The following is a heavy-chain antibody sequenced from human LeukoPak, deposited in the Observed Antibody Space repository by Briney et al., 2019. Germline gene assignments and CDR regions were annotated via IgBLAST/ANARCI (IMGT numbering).Heavy chain of an antibody. CDR3: ARLSTLYYYDSSGYYPSDY. Sequence: GASVKVSCKASGYTFTSYGISWVRQAPGQGLEWMGWISTYTGNTDYAQKLQGRVTMTTDTSTSTAYMELRSLRSDDTAVYYCARLSTLYYYDSSGYYPSDYWGQGTLVTVSS. CDR1: GYTFTSYG. V-gene: IGHV1-18*01. D-gene: IGHD3-22*01. CDR2: ISTYTGNT. J-gene: IGHJ4*02.